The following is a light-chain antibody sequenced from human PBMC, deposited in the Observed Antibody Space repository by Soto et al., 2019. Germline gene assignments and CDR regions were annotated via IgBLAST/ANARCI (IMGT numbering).Light chain of an antibody. Sequence: QLVLTQPASVSGSPGQSITISCTGTSSDVGSYNLVSWYQQHPGKAPELMIYEGSKRPSGVSHRFSGSKSGNTASLTISGLQAEDEADYYCCSYGGSSTFVVFGGGTQLTVL. J-gene: IGLJ2*01. V-gene: IGLV2-23*03. CDR2: EGS. CDR1: SSDVGSYNL. CDR3: CSYGGSSTFVV.